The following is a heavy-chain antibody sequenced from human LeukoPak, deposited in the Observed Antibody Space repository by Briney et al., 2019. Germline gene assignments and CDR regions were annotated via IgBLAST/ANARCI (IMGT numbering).Heavy chain of an antibody. CDR1: GFTFSSYE. J-gene: IGHJ4*02. CDR2: ISSSGSTI. Sequence: GGSLRLSCAASGFTFSSYEMNWVRQAPGKGLEWVSYISSSGSTIYYADSVKGRFTISRDNAKNSLYLQMNSLRAEDTAVYYCARDYYYDSSGYYLPHFDYWGQGTLVTVSS. V-gene: IGHV3-48*03. D-gene: IGHD3-22*01. CDR3: ARDYYYDSSGYYLPHFDY.